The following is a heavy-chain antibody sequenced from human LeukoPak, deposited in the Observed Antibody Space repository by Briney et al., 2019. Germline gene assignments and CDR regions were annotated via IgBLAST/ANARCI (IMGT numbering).Heavy chain of an antibody. CDR1: GFTFSNSG. CDR2: IWYDGSNE. Sequence: GRSLRLSCAASGFTFSNSGIHWVRQAPGKGLEWVALIWYDGSNEYYADSVKGRFTISRDNSKNTLYLQMTSVRAEDTAIYCCARGVGYSFGTGDYWGQGTLVTVSS. CDR3: ARGVGYSFGTGDY. V-gene: IGHV3-33*01. J-gene: IGHJ4*02. D-gene: IGHD5-18*01.